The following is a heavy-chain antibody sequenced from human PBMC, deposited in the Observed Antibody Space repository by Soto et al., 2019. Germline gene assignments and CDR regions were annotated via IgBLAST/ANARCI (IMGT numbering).Heavy chain of an antibody. Sequence: SETLSLTCAVFGGSISNSNWWTWVRQPPGKGLDWIGEIFHSGSTNYNSSLMGRVTISVDKANNQFSLKLSSVTAADTAVYYCAHRPIVGAAIWGQGTLVTAPQ. D-gene: IGHD1-26*01. J-gene: IGHJ4*02. V-gene: IGHV4-4*02. CDR1: GGSISNSNW. CDR2: IFHSGST. CDR3: AHRPIVGAAI.